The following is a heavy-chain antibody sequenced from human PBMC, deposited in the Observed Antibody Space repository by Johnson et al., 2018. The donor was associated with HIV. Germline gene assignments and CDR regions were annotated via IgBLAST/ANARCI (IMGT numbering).Heavy chain of an antibody. Sequence: QVQLVESGGGVVQPGRSLRLSCAASGFTFSSYAVHWVRQAPGNGLEWVAVISYDGSNKYYADSVKGRFTISRDNSKNTLYLQMNSLRAEDTAVYYCARDSRAFDIWGQGTMVTVSS. J-gene: IGHJ3*02. CDR2: ISYDGSNK. CDR1: GFTFSSYA. V-gene: IGHV3-30*04. CDR3: ARDSRAFDI.